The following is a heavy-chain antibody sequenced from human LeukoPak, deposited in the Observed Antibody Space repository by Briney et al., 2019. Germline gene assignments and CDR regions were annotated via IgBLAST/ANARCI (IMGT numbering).Heavy chain of an antibody. CDR2: ISAYNGNT. V-gene: IGHV1-18*01. J-gene: IGHJ4*02. D-gene: IGHD2-15*01. CDR1: GYTFTSYG. Sequence: GASVKVSCKASGYTFTSYGISWVRQAPGQGREWMGWISAYNGNTNYAQKLQGRVTMTTDTSTSTAYMELRSLRSDDTAVYYCARDLDIVVVVAATHGPFDYWGQGTLVTVSS. CDR3: ARDLDIVVVVAATHGPFDY.